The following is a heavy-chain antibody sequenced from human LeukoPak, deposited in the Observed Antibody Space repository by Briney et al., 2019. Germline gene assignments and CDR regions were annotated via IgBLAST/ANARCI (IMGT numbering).Heavy chain of an antibody. J-gene: IGHJ6*02. V-gene: IGHV3-30-3*01. CDR3: AKASSEWLRLNYGMDV. Sequence: GGSLRLSCAASGFTFSSYAMHWVRQAPGKGLEWVAVISYDGSNKYYADSVKGRFTISRDNSKNTLYLQMNSLRAEDTAVYYCAKASSEWLRLNYGMDVWGQGTTVTVSS. D-gene: IGHD3-3*01. CDR1: GFTFSSYA. CDR2: ISYDGSNK.